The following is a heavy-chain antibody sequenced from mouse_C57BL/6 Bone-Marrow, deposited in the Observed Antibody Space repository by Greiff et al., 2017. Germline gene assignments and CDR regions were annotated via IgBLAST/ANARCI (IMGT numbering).Heavy chain of an antibody. Sequence: QVQLQQSGAELARPGASVKLSCKASGYTFTSYGISWVKQRTGQGLEWIGEIYPRSGNTYYNEKFKGKATLTAEKSSSTAYMELRSLTSEDSAVYFCARGWFYFDYWGQGTTLTVSS. J-gene: IGHJ2*01. CDR2: IYPRSGNT. V-gene: IGHV1-81*01. CDR3: ARGWFYFDY. D-gene: IGHD1-1*02. CDR1: GYTFTSYG.